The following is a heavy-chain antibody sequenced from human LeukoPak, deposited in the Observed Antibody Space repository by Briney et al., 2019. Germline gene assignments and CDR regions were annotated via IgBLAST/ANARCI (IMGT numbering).Heavy chain of an antibody. CDR1: GGSISSYY. D-gene: IGHD4-17*01. CDR2: IYYSGST. V-gene: IGHV4-59*01. Sequence: SETLSLTCTVSGGSISSYYWSWIRQPPGKGLEWIGYIYYSGSTNYNPSLKSRVTISVDTSKNQFSLKLSSVTAADTAVYYCARGPRLRSHFDYWGQGTLVTVSS. J-gene: IGHJ4*02. CDR3: ARGPRLRSHFDY.